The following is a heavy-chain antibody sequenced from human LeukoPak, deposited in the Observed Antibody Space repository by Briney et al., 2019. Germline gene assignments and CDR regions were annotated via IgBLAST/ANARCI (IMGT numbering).Heavy chain of an antibody. Sequence: PGGSLRLSCTSSGFPFGDYTMNWVRQAPGKGLEWVGFIRSKAYGGTTEYAASVKGRFTIPRDDSKSIAYLQMNSLKTEDTAVYYCTRRVDYFDYWGQGTLVTVSS. J-gene: IGHJ4*02. CDR3: TRRVDYFDY. CDR2: IRSKAYGGTT. CDR1: GFPFGDYT. V-gene: IGHV3-49*04.